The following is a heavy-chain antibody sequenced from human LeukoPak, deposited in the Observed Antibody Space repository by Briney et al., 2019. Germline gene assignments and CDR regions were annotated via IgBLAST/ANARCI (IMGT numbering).Heavy chain of an antibody. CDR3: TRVGYIDEGIDY. V-gene: IGHV3-7*04. CDR2: IKQDGSKK. CDR1: GFTVSSNY. Sequence: GGSLRLSCAASGFTVSSNYMTWVRQAPGKGLEWVANIKQDGSKKSYVDSVKGRFTISRDNAKNSLYLQMNSLRAEDTAIYYCTRVGYIDEGIDYWGQGTLVTVSS. D-gene: IGHD5-24*01. J-gene: IGHJ4*02.